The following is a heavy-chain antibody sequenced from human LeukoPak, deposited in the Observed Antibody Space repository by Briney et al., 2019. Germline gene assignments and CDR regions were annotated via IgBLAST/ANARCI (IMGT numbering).Heavy chain of an antibody. CDR2: IYYSGST. CDR1: GGSISSSSYY. Sequence: SETLSLTCTVSGGSISSSSYYWGWIRQPPGKGLEWIGSIYYSGSTYYNPSLKSRVTISVDTSKNQFSLKLSSVTAADMAVYYCASLVYCSSTSCYNYYYYYMDVWGKGTTVTVSS. V-gene: IGHV4-39*01. CDR3: ASLVYCSSTSCYNYYYYYMDV. J-gene: IGHJ6*03. D-gene: IGHD2-2*02.